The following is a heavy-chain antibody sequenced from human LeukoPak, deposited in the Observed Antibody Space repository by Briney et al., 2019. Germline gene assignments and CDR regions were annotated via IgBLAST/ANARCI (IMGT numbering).Heavy chain of an antibody. CDR1: GGSISSYY. D-gene: IGHD3-3*01. J-gene: IGHJ5*02. CDR3: VREVGMGFDP. V-gene: IGHV4-59*01. Sequence: SETLSLTCTVSGGSISSYYWSWIRQPPGKGLEWIGYIYYSGSTNYNPSLKSRVTISVDTSKNQFSLKLSSVTAADTAVYYCVREVGMGFDPWGQGTLVTVSS. CDR2: IYYSGST.